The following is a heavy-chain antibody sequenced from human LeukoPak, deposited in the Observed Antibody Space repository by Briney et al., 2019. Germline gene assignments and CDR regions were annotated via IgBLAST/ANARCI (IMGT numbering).Heavy chain of an antibody. CDR1: GFTFSDYA. Sequence: GGSLRLSCAASGFTFSDYAMDWVRQAPGKGLEWVSVIRSSGDTTYYADFVKGRFTISRDNSENTLHLQMRSLRAEDTAIYYCVRDFRCSGGSCPLFDSWGQGTLVTVSS. J-gene: IGHJ4*02. CDR3: VRDFRCSGGSCPLFDS. D-gene: IGHD2-15*01. V-gene: IGHV3-23*01. CDR2: IRSSGDTT.